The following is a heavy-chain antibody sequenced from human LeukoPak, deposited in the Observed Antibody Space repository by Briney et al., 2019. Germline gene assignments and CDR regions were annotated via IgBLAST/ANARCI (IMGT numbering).Heavy chain of an antibody. CDR1: GYSFTSQW. CDR3: ARKHDYGDFPFDY. D-gene: IGHD4-17*01. CDR2: IYPGDSET. V-gene: IGHV5-51*01. Sequence: GESLKISCKGSGYSFTSQWIGWVRQMPGKCLEWMGIIYPGDSETRYSPSFQGQVTISADKSISTAYLQWSSLKATDTAMYYCARKHDYGDFPFDYWGQGTLVTVSS. J-gene: IGHJ4*02.